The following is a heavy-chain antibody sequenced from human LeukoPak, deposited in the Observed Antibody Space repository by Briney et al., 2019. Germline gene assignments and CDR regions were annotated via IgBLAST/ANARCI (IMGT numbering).Heavy chain of an antibody. Sequence: GGSLRLSCAASGFTFSTYNMNWVRQAPGKGLEWVSGISGSGGSTYYADSVKGRFTISRDNSKNTFYLQMNSLRADDTAVYYCAISGGYWAWAHWGQGTLVTVSS. CDR3: AISGGYWAWAH. V-gene: IGHV3-23*01. CDR1: GFTFSTYN. CDR2: ISGSGGST. J-gene: IGHJ4*02. D-gene: IGHD1-26*01.